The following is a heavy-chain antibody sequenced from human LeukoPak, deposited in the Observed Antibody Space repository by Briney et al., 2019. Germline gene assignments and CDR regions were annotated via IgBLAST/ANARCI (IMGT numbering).Heavy chain of an antibody. V-gene: IGHV4-39*01. D-gene: IGHD3-22*01. Sequence: SETLSLTCTVSGGSISSSSYYWGWIRQPPGKGLEWIGSIYYSGSTYYNPSLKSRVTISVDTSKNEFSLKLSSVTAADTAVYFCARGPYSYDSSGAFDIWGQGTMVTVSS. J-gene: IGHJ3*02. CDR1: GGSISSSSYY. CDR2: IYYSGST. CDR3: ARGPYSYDSSGAFDI.